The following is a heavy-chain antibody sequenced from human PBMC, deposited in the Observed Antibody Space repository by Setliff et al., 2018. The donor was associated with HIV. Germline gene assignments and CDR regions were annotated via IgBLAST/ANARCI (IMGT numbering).Heavy chain of an antibody. D-gene: IGHD2-8*01. CDR2: IIPNRGGT. CDR1: GYTFTSYD. CDR3: GSKISCTNGVCLDAFDT. J-gene: IGHJ3*02. Sequence: GASVKVSCKASGYTFTSYDINWVRQATGQGLEWMGRIIPNRGGTNFARNFQGRVTMTRDTSISTAYMELSRLRSDDTAVYYCGSKISCTNGVCLDAFDTWGQGTMVTVSS. V-gene: IGHV1-2*06.